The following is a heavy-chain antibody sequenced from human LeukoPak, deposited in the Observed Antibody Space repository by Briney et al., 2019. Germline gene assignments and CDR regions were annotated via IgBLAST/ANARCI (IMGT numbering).Heavy chain of an antibody. J-gene: IGHJ6*03. CDR2: IISSGSTI. CDR3: PTRAGPNYYYYYYMDV. D-gene: IGHD6-13*01. Sequence: GGSLRLSCAASGFTFSDYYMSWIRQAPGKGLGWVSYIISSGSTIYYADSVKGRFTISRDNAKNSLYLQMNSLRAEDTAVYYCPTRAGPNYYYYYYMDVWGKGTTVTVSS. V-gene: IGHV3-11*04. CDR1: GFTFSDYY.